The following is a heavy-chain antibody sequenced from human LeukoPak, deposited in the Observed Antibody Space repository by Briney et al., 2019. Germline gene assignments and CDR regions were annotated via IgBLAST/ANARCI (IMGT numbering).Heavy chain of an antibody. CDR3: AKGYCSSTSCLHDAFDI. D-gene: IGHD2-2*01. CDR1: GFTFDDYA. CDR2: ISWNSGSI. J-gene: IGHJ3*02. V-gene: IGHV3-9*03. Sequence: GGSLRLSCAASGFTFDDYAMHWVRQAPGKGLEWVSGISWNSGSIGYADSVKGRFTISRDNAKNSLYLQMNSLRAEDMALYYCAKGYCSSTSCLHDAFDIWGQGTMVTVSS.